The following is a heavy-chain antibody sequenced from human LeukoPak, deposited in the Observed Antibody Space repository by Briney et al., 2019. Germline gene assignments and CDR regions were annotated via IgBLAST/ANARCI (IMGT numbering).Heavy chain of an antibody. CDR1: EFTFSSNY. CDR3: ARSPSYYGSAHYFDY. V-gene: IGHV3-53*01. D-gene: IGHD3-10*01. CDR2: IYSDGST. Sequence: GGSLRLSCAASEFTFSSNYMSWVRQAPGKGLEWVSVIYSDGSTYYADSVKGRFTISRDNSKNTLYLQMNSLGAEDTAVYYCARSPSYYGSAHYFDYWGQGTLVTVSS. J-gene: IGHJ4*02.